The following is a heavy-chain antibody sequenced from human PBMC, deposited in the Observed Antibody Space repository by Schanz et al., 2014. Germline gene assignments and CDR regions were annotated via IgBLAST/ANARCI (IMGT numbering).Heavy chain of an antibody. CDR2: LRSDGSRR. Sequence: VQLVESGGGVVQPGGSLRLSCVGSGYSFSDYDMYWIRQAPGKGLEWLAFLRSDGSRRDYADSVKGRFTISRDNSRNTLSLQMSSLRPEDTAVYYCATGRAASNFGSEYFLYWGQGTLVTVSS. D-gene: IGHD6-13*01. CDR1: GYSFSDYD. CDR3: ATGRAASNFGSEYFLY. V-gene: IGHV3-30*02. J-gene: IGHJ1*01.